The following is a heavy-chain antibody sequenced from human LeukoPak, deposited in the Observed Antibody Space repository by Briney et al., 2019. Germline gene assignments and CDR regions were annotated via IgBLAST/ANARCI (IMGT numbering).Heavy chain of an antibody. CDR2: IYSGGTT. D-gene: IGHD5-18*01. V-gene: IGHV3-66*01. Sequence: GGSLRLSCAASGFTVSSNYMSCVRQAPGKGLEWVSVIYSGGTTYYADSVKGRFTISRDNSKNTLHLQMSSLRAEDTAVYYCARDQYSYAHAAHWGQGTLVTVSS. CDR1: GFTVSSNY. CDR3: ARDQYSYAHAAH. J-gene: IGHJ4*02.